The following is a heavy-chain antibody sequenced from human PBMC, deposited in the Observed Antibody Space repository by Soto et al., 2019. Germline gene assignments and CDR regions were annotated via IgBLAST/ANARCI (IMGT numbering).Heavy chain of an antibody. Sequence: LRLSCVASGFAFSTYAMNWVRQAPGKGLEWVSAISGAGGSTYHADSVRGRFTISRDSSKNTVYLQVNSLRAEDTAMYYCARSSGGNFGIIIEGTNWFAPWGQGTLVTVSS. D-gene: IGHD1-26*01. CDR1: GFAFSTYA. CDR3: ARSSGGNFGIIIEGTNWFAP. CDR2: ISGAGGST. V-gene: IGHV3-23*01. J-gene: IGHJ5*02.